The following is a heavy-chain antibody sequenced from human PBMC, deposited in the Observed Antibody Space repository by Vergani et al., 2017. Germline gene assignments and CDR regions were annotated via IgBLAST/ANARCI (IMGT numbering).Heavy chain of an antibody. J-gene: IGHJ4*02. Sequence: VQLLESGGGLAQPGGSLRLSCAASGFTFSDYYMSWIRQAPGKGLEWVSYISSSSSTIYYADSVKGRFTISRDNAKNSLYLQMNSLRAEDTAVYYCARDLGPYTAIAKYWGQGTLVTVSS. D-gene: IGHD5-18*01. CDR1: GFTFSDYY. V-gene: IGHV3-11*04. CDR2: ISSSSSTI. CDR3: ARDLGPYTAIAKY.